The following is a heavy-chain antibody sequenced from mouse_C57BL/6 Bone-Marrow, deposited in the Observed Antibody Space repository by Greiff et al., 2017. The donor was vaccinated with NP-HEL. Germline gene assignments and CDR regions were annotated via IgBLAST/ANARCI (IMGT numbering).Heavy chain of an antibody. Sequence: QVQLQQSGAELVKPGASVKISCKASGYAFSSYWMNWVKQRPGKGLEWIGQIYPGDGDTNYNGKFKGKATLTADKSSSTAYMQLSSLTSEDSAVYVCAREGESDSRAIRYWGKGTTLTVAS. V-gene: IGHV1-80*01. J-gene: IGHJ2*01. CDR3: AREGESDSRAIRY. D-gene: IGHD2-13*01. CDR1: GYAFSSYW. CDR2: IYPGDGDT.